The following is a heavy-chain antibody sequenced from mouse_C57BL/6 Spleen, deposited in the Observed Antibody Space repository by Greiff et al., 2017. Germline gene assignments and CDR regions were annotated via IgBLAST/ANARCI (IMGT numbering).Heavy chain of an antibody. D-gene: IGHD1-1*01. V-gene: IGHV1-82*01. CDR2: IYPGDGDT. CDR1: GYAFSSSW. CDR3: AFTTVDYFDY. J-gene: IGHJ2*02. Sequence: QVQLQQSGPELVKPGASVKISCKASGYAFSSSWMNWVKQRPGKGLEWIGRIYPGDGDTNYNGKFKGKATLTADKSSSTDYMKLSSLTSEDSAVYCCAFTTVDYFDYWGQGTSLTVSS.